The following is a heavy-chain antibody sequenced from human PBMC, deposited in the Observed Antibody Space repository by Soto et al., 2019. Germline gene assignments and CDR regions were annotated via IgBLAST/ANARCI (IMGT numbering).Heavy chain of an antibody. CDR3: ARGRVDGGELDL. V-gene: IGHV3-33*01. CDR2: IWYDASNK. D-gene: IGHD1-26*01. Sequence: VQLVESGGGVVQPGRSLRLSCAAPGFTFRTYGMYWVRQAPGKGLEWVAVIWYDASNKYYADSVKGRFTISRDNSENTLYVQMNSLRAEDTAVYYCARGRVDGGELDLWGQGTLVTVSS. CDR1: GFTFRTYG. J-gene: IGHJ4*02.